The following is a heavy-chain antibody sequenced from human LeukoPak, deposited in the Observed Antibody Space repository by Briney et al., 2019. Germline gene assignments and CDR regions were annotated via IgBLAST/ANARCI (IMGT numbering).Heavy chain of an antibody. CDR2: ITAYNGNT. Sequence: GASVKVSCKASGYTFISYGLSWVRQAPGQGLEWMGWITAYNGNTNYAQKFQGRVTMTTDTTTSTAYMELRSLRSDDTAVYYCARGSTSAIDYWGQGTLVTVSS. CDR3: ARGSTSAIDY. J-gene: IGHJ4*02. V-gene: IGHV1-18*01. D-gene: IGHD2-2*01. CDR1: GYTFISYG.